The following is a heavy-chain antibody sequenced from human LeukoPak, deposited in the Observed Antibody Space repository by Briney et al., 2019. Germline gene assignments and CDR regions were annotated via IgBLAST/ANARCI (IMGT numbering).Heavy chain of an antibody. J-gene: IGHJ6*02. CDR1: GGSISSYY. CDR2: IYYSGST. CDR3: ARVLHENWGHYYYYGMDV. D-gene: IGHD7-27*01. Sequence: SETLSLTCTVSGGSISSYYWSWIRQPPGKGLEWIGYIYYSGSTNYNPSLKSRVTISVDTSKNQFSLKLSSVTAADTAVYYCARVLHENWGHYYYYGMDVWGQGTTVTVSS. V-gene: IGHV4-59*01.